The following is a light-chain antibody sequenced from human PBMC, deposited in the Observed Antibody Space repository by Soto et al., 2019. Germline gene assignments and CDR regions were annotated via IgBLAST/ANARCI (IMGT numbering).Light chain of an antibody. CDR3: QKLNAYPPWT. J-gene: IGKJ1*01. Sequence: QMSQARKYLSAPVGDRVTITCRASQSISSYLNWYQQKPGKAPKLLIYAASSLQSGVPSRFSGSGSGTDFTLTISSLQPEDFATYFCQKLNAYPPWTFGQGTKVDI. CDR2: AAS. V-gene: IGKV1-39*01. CDR1: QSISSY.